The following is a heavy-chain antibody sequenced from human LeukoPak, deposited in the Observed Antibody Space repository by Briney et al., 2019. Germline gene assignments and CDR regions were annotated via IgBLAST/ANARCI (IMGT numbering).Heavy chain of an antibody. Sequence: GGSLRLSCAASGFTFSNAWMSWVRQAPGKGLEWVGRIKSKTDGGTTDYAAPVKGRFTISRDDSENTLYLQMNSLKTEDTAVYYCTTPMVRGVIKGYWGQGTLVTVSS. CDR2: IKSKTDGGTT. V-gene: IGHV3-15*01. CDR1: GFTFSNAW. D-gene: IGHD3-10*01. CDR3: TTPMVRGVIKGY. J-gene: IGHJ4*02.